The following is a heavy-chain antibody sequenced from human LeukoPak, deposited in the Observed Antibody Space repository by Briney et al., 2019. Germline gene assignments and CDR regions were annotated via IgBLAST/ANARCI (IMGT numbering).Heavy chain of an antibody. V-gene: IGHV4-4*07. CDR2: IYTSGST. Sequence: PSETLSLTCTVSGGSISSYYWSWIRQPAGKGLEWTGRIYTSGSTNYNPSLKSRVTMSVDTSKNQFSLKLSSVTAADTAVYYCAREYYDSSGLNWFDPWGQGTLVTVSS. CDR3: AREYYDSSGLNWFDP. CDR1: GGSISSYY. D-gene: IGHD3-22*01. J-gene: IGHJ5*02.